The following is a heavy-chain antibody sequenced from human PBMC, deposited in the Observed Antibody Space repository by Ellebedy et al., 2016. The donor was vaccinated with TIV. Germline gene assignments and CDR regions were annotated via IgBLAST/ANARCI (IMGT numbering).Heavy chain of an antibody. J-gene: IGHJ4*02. Sequence: AASVKVSCKASGYVFTDSYIYWVRQAPGQGLEWMGWIDPNSGGTHYPQKFQGRVTMTRDTSISTAYMELNSLTSDDTAVYYCARDYVGSYEYWGQGTLVAVSS. CDR3: ARDYVGSYEY. CDR2: IDPNSGGT. CDR1: GYVFTDSY. D-gene: IGHD3-10*01. V-gene: IGHV1-2*02.